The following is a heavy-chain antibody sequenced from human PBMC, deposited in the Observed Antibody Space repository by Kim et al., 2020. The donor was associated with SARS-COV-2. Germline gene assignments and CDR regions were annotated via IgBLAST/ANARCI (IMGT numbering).Heavy chain of an antibody. CDR2: SGSTGNT. CDR1: GFTFSSYS. V-gene: IGHV3-23*01. Sequence: GGSLRLSCAVSGFTFSSYSMTWVRQAPGKGLEWVSASGSTGNTHYADSVKGRFTISRDISKKTLFLQMNSPRAEDTAVYYCAKVTTPGTTRSFDYWGQGTMVTVSS. J-gene: IGHJ4*02. CDR3: AKVTTPGTTRSFDY. D-gene: IGHD1-1*01.